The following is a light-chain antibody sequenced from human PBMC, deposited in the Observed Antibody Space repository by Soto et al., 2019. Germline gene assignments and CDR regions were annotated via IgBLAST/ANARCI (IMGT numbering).Light chain of an antibody. J-gene: IGLJ3*02. Sequence: QSVLTQPPSASGSPGQSVTISCTGTSSDLGGYNYVSWYQQHPGKAPKLMIYEVSKRPSGVPDRFSGSKSGNTASLTVSGLQAEDEADYYCSSYAGSNKVFGGGTKLTVL. CDR1: SSDLGGYNY. CDR3: SSYAGSNKV. V-gene: IGLV2-8*01. CDR2: EVS.